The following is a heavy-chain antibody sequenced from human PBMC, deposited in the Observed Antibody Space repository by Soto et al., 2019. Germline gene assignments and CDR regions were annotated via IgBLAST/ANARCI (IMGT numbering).Heavy chain of an antibody. CDR2: IYWDDDK. J-gene: IGHJ4*02. CDR1: GFSLTTSGVG. D-gene: IGHD3-3*01. CDR3: AHRVLRTVFGLVTTTAIYFDF. Sequence: QITLNESGPTQVKPRQTLTLTCTFSGFSLTTSGVGVGWIRQSPGKAPEWLALIYWDDDKRYSPSLKSRLPITKDTSKNQVVLTMADLDPVDTATFYCAHRVLRTVFGLVTTTAIYFDFWGQGTPVAVSS. V-gene: IGHV2-5*02.